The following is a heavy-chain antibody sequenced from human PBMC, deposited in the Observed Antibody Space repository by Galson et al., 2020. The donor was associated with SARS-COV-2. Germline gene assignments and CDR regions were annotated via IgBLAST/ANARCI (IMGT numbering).Heavy chain of an antibody. J-gene: IGHJ6*03. V-gene: IGHV1-69*13. D-gene: IGHD2-2*01. CDR2: IIPIFGTA. Sequence: SVKVSCKASGGTFSSYAISWVRQAPGLGLEWMGGIIPIFGTANYAQKFQGRVTITADESTSTAYMELSSLRSEDTAVYYCARVPEYCSSTSCSYYYYYYMDVWGKGTTVTVSS. CDR3: ARVPEYCSSTSCSYYYYYYMDV. CDR1: GGTFSSYA.